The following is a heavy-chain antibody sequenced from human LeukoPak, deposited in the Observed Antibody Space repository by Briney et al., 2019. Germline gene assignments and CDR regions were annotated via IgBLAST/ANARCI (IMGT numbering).Heavy chain of an antibody. CDR1: GFTFSSYA. Sequence: PGGSLRLSCAASGFTFSSYAMHWVRQAPGKGLEWVAVISYDGSNKYYADSVRGRFTISRDNSKNTLYLQMNSLRAEDTAVYYCARDPLAHIAVATYGASDIWGQGTMVTVSS. CDR2: ISYDGSNK. D-gene: IGHD6-19*01. CDR3: ARDPLAHIAVATYGASDI. J-gene: IGHJ3*02. V-gene: IGHV3-30-3*01.